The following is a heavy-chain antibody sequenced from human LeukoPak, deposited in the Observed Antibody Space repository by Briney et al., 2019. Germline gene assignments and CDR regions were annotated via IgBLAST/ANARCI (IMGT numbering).Heavy chain of an antibody. CDR2: ISSSSSYI. J-gene: IGHJ5*02. CDR1: GFTFSSYS. Sequence: GGSLRLSCAASGFTFSSYSMNWVRQAPGKGLEWVSSISSSSSYIYYADSVKGRFTISRDNAKNSLYLQMNSLRAEDTAVYYCARDLEYCSGGSCFDWFDPWGQGTLVTVSS. CDR3: ARDLEYCSGGSCFDWFDP. D-gene: IGHD2-15*01. V-gene: IGHV3-21*01.